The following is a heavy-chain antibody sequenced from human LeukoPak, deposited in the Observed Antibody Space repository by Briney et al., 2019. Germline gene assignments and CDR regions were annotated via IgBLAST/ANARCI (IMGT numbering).Heavy chain of an antibody. Sequence: PGGSLRLSCAASGFIFRNYAMRWVRQAPGKGLEWVSAITGSGDTTYYGDSVKGRFTISRDNSKNTLYVEMNTLRAEDTAVYYCAKWGDYDILTGYYVSDFWGQGTLVTVSS. J-gene: IGHJ4*02. CDR3: AKWGDYDILTGYYVSDF. D-gene: IGHD3-9*01. CDR1: GFIFRNYA. CDR2: ITGSGDTT. V-gene: IGHV3-23*01.